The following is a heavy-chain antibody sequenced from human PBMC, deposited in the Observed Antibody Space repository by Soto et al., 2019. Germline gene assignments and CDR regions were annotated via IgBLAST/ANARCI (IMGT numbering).Heavy chain of an antibody. J-gene: IGHJ4*02. CDR1: GFTFSSYA. D-gene: IGHD2-15*01. V-gene: IGHV3-23*01. Sequence: GGSLRLSCAASGFTFSSYAMSWVRQAPGKGLEWVSAISGSGGSTYYADSVKGRFTISRDNSKNTLYLQMNSLRAEDTAVYYCAKTHCSGGSCRYYFDYWGQGTLVTVSS. CDR2: ISGSGGST. CDR3: AKTHCSGGSCRYYFDY.